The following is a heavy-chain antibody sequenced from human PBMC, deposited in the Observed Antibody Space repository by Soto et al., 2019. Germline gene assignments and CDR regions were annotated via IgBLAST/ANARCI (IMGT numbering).Heavy chain of an antibody. CDR3: ARAGPDIVATIKRRVWFAP. D-gene: IGHD5-12*01. Sequence: SETLSLTCTVSGGSISSYYWSWIRQPPGKGLEWIGYIYYSGSTNYNPSLKSRVTISVDTSKNQFSLKLSPVTAADTAVYYCARAGPDIVATIKRRVWFAPWGQGTLVTVSS. CDR2: IYYSGST. CDR1: GGSISSYY. J-gene: IGHJ5*02. V-gene: IGHV4-59*01.